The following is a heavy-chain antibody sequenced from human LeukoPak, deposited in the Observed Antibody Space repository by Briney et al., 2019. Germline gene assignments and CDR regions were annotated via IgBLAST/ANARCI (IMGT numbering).Heavy chain of an antibody. CDR3: ARADTVRLGELSHFDY. Sequence: ASVKVSCKASGYTFTGYYIHWVRQAPGQGLEWMGWINPNSGDTNYAQKFQGRVTMTTDTSTSTAYMELRTLRSDDTAVYYCARADTVRLGELSHFDYWGQGTLVTVSS. CDR2: INPNSGDT. CDR1: GYTFTGYY. D-gene: IGHD3-16*02. J-gene: IGHJ4*02. V-gene: IGHV1-2*02.